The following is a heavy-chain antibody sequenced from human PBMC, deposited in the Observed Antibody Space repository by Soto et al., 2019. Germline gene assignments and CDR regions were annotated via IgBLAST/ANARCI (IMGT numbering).Heavy chain of an antibody. V-gene: IGHV4-34*01. CDR3: AKAITIFGVVNPATYYFDY. CDR1: GGSFSGYY. D-gene: IGHD3-3*01. Sequence: NPSETLSLTCAVYGGSFSGYYWSWIRQPPGKGLEWIGEINHSGSTNYNPSLKSRVTISVDTSKNQFSLKLSSVTAADTAVYYCAKAITIFGVVNPATYYFDYWGQGTLVTVSS. CDR2: INHSGST. J-gene: IGHJ4*02.